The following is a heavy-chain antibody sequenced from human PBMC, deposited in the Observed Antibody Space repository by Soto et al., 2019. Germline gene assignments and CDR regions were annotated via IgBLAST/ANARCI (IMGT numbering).Heavy chain of an antibody. V-gene: IGHV3-15*01. CDR1: GFTFSNAW. CDR3: ARGPHGGNWNDAFDI. J-gene: IGHJ3*02. D-gene: IGHD1-1*01. CDR2: IKSKTDGGTT. Sequence: GGSLRLSCAASGFTFSNAWMSWVRQAPGKGLEWVGRIKSKTDGGTTDYAAPVKGRFTISRDDSKNTLYLQMNSLRAEDTAVYYCARGPHGGNWNDAFDIWGQGTMVTVSS.